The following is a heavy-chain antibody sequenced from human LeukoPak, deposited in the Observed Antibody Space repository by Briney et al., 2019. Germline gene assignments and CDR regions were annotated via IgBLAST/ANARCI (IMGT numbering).Heavy chain of an antibody. D-gene: IGHD3-22*01. V-gene: IGHV1-69*13. CDR3: AREWGLESSGYYYAY. CDR1: GYTFTGYY. Sequence: SVKVSCKASGYTFTGYYMHWVRQAPGQGLEWMGGITPIFGTANFAQKFQGRVSITADESTSTAFMELSSLRSEDTAVYYCAREWGLESSGYYYAYWGQGTLVTVSS. CDR2: ITPIFGTA. J-gene: IGHJ4*02.